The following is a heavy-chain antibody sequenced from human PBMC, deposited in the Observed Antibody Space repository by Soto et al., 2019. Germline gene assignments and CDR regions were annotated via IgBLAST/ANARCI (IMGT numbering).Heavy chain of an antibody. CDR3: ARSSISGSTWTFDH. CDR2: IYPGDSDT. Sequence: GESLKISCNGSGYSFTNYWIGWVRQMPGKGLEWMGIIYPGDSDTRYSPSFQGQVTISVDKSISTAYLQWSSLKASDSAMYYCARSSISGSTWTFDHWGQETLVTVYS. CDR1: GYSFTNYW. J-gene: IGHJ4*02. D-gene: IGHD1-20*01. V-gene: IGHV5-51*01.